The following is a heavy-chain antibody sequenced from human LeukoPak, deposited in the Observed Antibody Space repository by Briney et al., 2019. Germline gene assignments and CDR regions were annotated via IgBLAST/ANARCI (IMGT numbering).Heavy chain of an antibody. Sequence: TSQTLSLTCAVSGGSISSGGYSWSWIRQPPGKGLEWIGYIYHSGSTYYNPSLKSRVTISVDRSKNQFPLKLSSVTAADTAVYYCARSSGYSYGPSFDYWGQGTLVTVSS. CDR3: ARSSGYSYGPSFDY. D-gene: IGHD5-18*01. J-gene: IGHJ4*02. V-gene: IGHV4-30-2*01. CDR1: GGSISSGGYS. CDR2: IYHSGST.